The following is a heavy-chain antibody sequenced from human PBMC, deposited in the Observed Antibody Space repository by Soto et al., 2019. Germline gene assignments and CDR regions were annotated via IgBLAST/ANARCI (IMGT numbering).Heavy chain of an antibody. CDR3: AKVNDYGDYEFDY. CDR2: VSYDGSNK. D-gene: IGHD4-17*01. J-gene: IGHJ4*02. Sequence: GGSLRLSCAASGFTFSSYGMHWVRQAPGKGLEWVAVVSYDGSNKYYADSVKGRFTISRDNSKNTLYLQMNSLRAEDTAVYYCAKVNDYGDYEFDYWGQGTLVTVSS. V-gene: IGHV3-30*18. CDR1: GFTFSSYG.